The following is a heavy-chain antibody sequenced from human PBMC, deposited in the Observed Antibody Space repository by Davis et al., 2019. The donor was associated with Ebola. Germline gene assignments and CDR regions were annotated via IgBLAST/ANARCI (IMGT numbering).Heavy chain of an antibody. V-gene: IGHV3-23*01. J-gene: IGHJ4*02. Sequence: PGGSLRLSCAASGFTFSSHAMSWVRQAPGKGLEWVSSFSGSGASTYYADSVTGRFTTSRDNSKNTLYLQMNSLRADDTAVYYCAKPVVWSGYYTGYYFDYWGLGTLVTVSS. CDR2: FSGSGAST. CDR1: GFTFSSHA. CDR3: AKPVVWSGYYTGYYFDY. D-gene: IGHD3-3*01.